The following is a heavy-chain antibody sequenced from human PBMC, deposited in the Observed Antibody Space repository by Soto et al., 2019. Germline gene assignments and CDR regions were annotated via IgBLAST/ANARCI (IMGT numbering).Heavy chain of an antibody. CDR1: GFSLSNARMG. CDR3: ARIRLGYCSGGSGLANGDNGFDP. CDR2: IFSNDEK. Sequence: GSGPTLVNPTETLTLTCTVSGFSLSNARMGVSWIRQPPGKALEWLAHIFSNDEKSYSTSLKNRLTISKDTSKSQVVLTMTNMDPVDTATYYCARIRLGYCSGGSGLANGDNGFDPWGQGTLVTVSS. V-gene: IGHV2-26*01. D-gene: IGHD2-15*01. J-gene: IGHJ5*02.